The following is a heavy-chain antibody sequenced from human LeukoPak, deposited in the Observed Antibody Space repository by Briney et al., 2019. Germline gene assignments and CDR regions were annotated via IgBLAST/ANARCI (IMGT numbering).Heavy chain of an antibody. V-gene: IGHV4-59*01. Sequence: SETLSLTCTVSGGSISSYYWSWIRQPPGKGLEWIGYIYYSGSTNYNPSLKSRVTISVDTSKNQFSLKLSSGTAADTAVYYCARDLGVSYYGDFDYWGQGTLVSVSS. J-gene: IGHJ4*02. D-gene: IGHD1-26*01. CDR3: ARDLGVSYYGDFDY. CDR2: IYYSGST. CDR1: GGSISSYY.